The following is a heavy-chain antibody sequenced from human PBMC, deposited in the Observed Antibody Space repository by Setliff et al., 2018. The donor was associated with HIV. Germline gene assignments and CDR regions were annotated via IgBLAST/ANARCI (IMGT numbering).Heavy chain of an antibody. CDR2: VYYNGAT. V-gene: IGHV4-39*01. CDR1: GGSIASSTHY. Sequence: PSETLSLTCTVSGGSIASSTHYWAWIRQPPGKGLEWIGSVYYNGATDHNPSLKSRVTISADMSKNQFSLKLSSVTAADTSVYYCARDSTMIREGTDPWGQGTLVTVSS. CDR3: ARDSTMIREGTDP. D-gene: IGHD5-18*01. J-gene: IGHJ5*02.